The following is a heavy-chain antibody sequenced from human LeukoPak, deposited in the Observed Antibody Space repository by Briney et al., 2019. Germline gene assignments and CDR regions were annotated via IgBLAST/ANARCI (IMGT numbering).Heavy chain of an antibody. CDR1: GGSFSGYY. CDR3: ARRRRYNWNAYFDY. V-gene: IGHV4-34*01. D-gene: IGHD1-1*01. J-gene: IGHJ4*02. CDR2: INHSGST. Sequence: SETLSLTCAVYGGSFSGYYWSWIRQPPGKGLEWIGEINHSGSTNYNPSLKSRVTISVDTSKNQFSLKLSSVTAADTAVYYCARRRRYNWNAYFDYWGQGTRVTVSS.